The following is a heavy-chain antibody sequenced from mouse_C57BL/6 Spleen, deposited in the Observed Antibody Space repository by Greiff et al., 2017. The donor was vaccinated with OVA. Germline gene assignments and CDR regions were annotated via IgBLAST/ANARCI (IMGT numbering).Heavy chain of an antibody. CDR1: GFNIKDDY. CDR3: IITTVVDLYAMDY. CDR2: IDPENGDT. Sequence: VHVKQSGAELVRPGASVKLSCTASGFNIKDDYMHWVKQRPEQGLEWIGWIDPENGDTEYASKFQGKATITADTSSNTAYLQLSSLTSEDTAVYYCIITTVVDLYAMDYWGQGTSVTVSS. D-gene: IGHD1-1*01. V-gene: IGHV14-4*01. J-gene: IGHJ4*01.